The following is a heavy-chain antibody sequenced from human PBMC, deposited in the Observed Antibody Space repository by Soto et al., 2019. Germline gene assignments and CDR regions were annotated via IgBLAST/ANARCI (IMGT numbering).Heavy chain of an antibody. D-gene: IGHD2-15*01. Sequence: SVKVSCKASGGTFSSYAISWVRQAPGQGLEWMGGIIPIFGTANYAQKFQGRVTITADESTSTAYMELSSLRSEDTAVYYCAREVVVVVADQYGMDVWGQGTTVTVYS. V-gene: IGHV1-69*13. CDR1: GGTFSSYA. J-gene: IGHJ6*02. CDR2: IIPIFGTA. CDR3: AREVVVVVADQYGMDV.